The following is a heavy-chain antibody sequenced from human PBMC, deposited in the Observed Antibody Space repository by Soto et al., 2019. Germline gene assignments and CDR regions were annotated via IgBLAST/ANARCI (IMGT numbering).Heavy chain of an antibody. V-gene: IGHV4-61*01. CDR2: IHYSGST. J-gene: IGHJ3*02. D-gene: IGHD3-22*01. CDR3: ASAHYDSSGYYFAFDI. Sequence: QVQLQESGPGLVKPSETLSLTCTVSGGSVSSGSYYWSWIRQPPGKGLEWIGYIHYSGSTNYNPSLKSRVTISVDTSKNQFSLKLSSVTAADTAVYYCASAHYDSSGYYFAFDIWGQGTMVTVSS. CDR1: GGSVSSGSYY.